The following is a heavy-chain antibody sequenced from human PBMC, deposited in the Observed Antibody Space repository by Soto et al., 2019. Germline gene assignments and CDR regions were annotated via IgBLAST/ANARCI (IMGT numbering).Heavy chain of an antibody. V-gene: IGHV4-39*01. CDR3: ARLSRYITMIVVAYFDY. J-gene: IGHJ4*02. Sequence: PSETLSLTCTVSGGSISSSSYYWGWIRQPPGKGLEWIGSIYYSGSTYYNPSLKSRVTISVDTSKNQFSLKLSSVTAADTAVYYCARLSRYITMIVVAYFDYWGQGTLVTVSS. D-gene: IGHD3-22*01. CDR2: IYYSGST. CDR1: GGSISSSSYY.